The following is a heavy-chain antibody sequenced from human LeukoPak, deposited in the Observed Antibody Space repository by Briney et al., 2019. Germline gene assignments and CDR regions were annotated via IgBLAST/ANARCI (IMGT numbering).Heavy chain of an antibody. CDR2: IHYSGST. J-gene: IGHJ4*02. V-gene: IGHV4-39*01. CDR3: ARHGKNYYDSAGYYYFEY. CDR1: GGSIRSSVYY. D-gene: IGHD3-22*01. Sequence: KPSETLSLTCTVSGGSIRSSVYYWGWIRQPPGKGLEWIGTIHYSGSTYYNPSLKSRVTISVDTSKNRFSLNLSSVTAADTAVYYWARHGKNYYDSAGYYYFEYWGQGTLVTVSS.